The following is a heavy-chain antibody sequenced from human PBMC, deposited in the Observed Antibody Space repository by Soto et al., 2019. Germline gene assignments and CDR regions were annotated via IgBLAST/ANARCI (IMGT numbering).Heavy chain of an antibody. CDR3: ASRKTIATAPYGLDV. Sequence: PSETLSLTCTVSGGSISSGGYYWSWIRQHPGKGLEWIGYIHYSGSTYYNPSLKSRLGMSVDTSTNQFSLKLSSVTAADTAVYYCASRKTIATAPYGLDVWGQGAAVIVSS. CDR1: GGSISSGGYY. CDR2: IHYSGST. V-gene: IGHV4-31*03. J-gene: IGHJ6*02. D-gene: IGHD6-13*01.